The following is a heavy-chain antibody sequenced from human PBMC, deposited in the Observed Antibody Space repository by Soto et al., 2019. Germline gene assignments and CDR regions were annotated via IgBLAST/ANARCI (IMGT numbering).Heavy chain of an antibody. D-gene: IGHD5-18*01. CDR1: GGSISSGDYY. CDR2: IYYSGTT. V-gene: IGHV4-30-4*01. Sequence: SETLSLTCTVSGGSISSGDYYWSWIRQPPGKGLEWIGYIYYSGTTYYNPSLKSRVTISVDTSKNQFSLKVNSVTAADTAVYYCARALIQLWPHYYYGMDVWGQGTTVTVSS. J-gene: IGHJ6*02. CDR3: ARALIQLWPHYYYGMDV.